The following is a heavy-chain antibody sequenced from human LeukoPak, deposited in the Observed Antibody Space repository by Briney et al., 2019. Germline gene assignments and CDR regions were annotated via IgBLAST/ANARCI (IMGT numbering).Heavy chain of an antibody. CDR3: ARAPIFGVVGSNYFDY. V-gene: IGHV4-30-2*01. CDR1: AGSISSGGYS. CDR2: IYHSGST. D-gene: IGHD3-3*01. J-gene: IGHJ4*02. Sequence: PSETLSLTCAVSAGSISSGGYSWSWIRQPPGKGLEWIGYIYHSGSTYYNPSLKSRVTISVDRSKNQFSLKLSSVTAADTAVYYCARAPIFGVVGSNYFDYWGQGTLVTVSS.